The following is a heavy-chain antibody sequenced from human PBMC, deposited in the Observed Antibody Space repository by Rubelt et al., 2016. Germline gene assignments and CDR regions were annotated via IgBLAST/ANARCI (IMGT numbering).Heavy chain of an antibody. CDR2: IVYSGDSQ. CDR1: GFTFTTAG. J-gene: IGHJ4*02. CDR3: ARSGPSRVSAFDH. D-gene: IGHD2-8*01. V-gene: IGHV3-21*04. Sequence: AASGFTFTTAGMTWIRQAPGKGLEWVSTIVYSGDSQYYADSVKGRFTISRDNTRNSLFLQMNSLRVEDTAVYYCARSGPSRVSAFDHWGQGTLVTVSS.